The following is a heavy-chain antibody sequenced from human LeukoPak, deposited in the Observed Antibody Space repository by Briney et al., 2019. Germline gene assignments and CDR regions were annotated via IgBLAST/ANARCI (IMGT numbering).Heavy chain of an antibody. Sequence: SVTVSCKACGGSLSSYAISWVGQAPAQGLEWMGGIFTIFGKGNDAQKCQGRVTITTDESTSTAYMELSSLRSEDTAVYYWARALLGDSYGHYFDYWGQGTLVTVSS. V-gene: IGHV1-69*05. CDR3: ARALLGDSYGHYFDY. CDR2: IFTIFGKG. J-gene: IGHJ4*02. CDR1: GGSLSSYA. D-gene: IGHD5-18*01.